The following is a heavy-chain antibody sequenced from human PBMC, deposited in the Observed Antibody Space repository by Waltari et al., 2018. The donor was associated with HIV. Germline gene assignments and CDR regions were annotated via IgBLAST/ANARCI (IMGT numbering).Heavy chain of an antibody. V-gene: IGHV1-69*01. CDR3: ARLVVVVAATSVDYYYYGMDV. D-gene: IGHD2-15*01. Sequence: QVQLVQSGAEVKKPGSSVKVSCKASGGTFSSYAISWVRQAPGHGLAWMGGIIPIFGTANYAQKFQGRVTITADESTSTAYMELSSLRSEDTAVYYCARLVVVVAATSVDYYYYGMDVWGQGTTVTVSS. CDR1: GGTFSSYA. CDR2: IIPIFGTA. J-gene: IGHJ6*02.